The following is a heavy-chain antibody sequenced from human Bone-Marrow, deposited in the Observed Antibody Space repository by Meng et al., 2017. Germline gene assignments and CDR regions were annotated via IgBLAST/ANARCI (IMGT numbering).Heavy chain of an antibody. CDR1: GFTFDDYG. CDR3: ARDSYCSGGSCYLPLDY. Sequence: GGSLRLSCAASGFTFDDYGMSWVRQAPGKGLEWVSGINWNGGSTGYADSVKGRFTISRDNAKNSLYLQMNSLRAEDTALYYCARDSYCSGGSCYLPLDYWGQGTRVTVSS. CDR2: INWNGGST. D-gene: IGHD2-15*01. J-gene: IGHJ4*02. V-gene: IGHV3-20*04.